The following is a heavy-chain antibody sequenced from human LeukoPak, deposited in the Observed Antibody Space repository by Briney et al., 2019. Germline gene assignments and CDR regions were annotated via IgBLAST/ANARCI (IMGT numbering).Heavy chain of an antibody. CDR2: IKQDRSEK. Sequence: GGSLRLSCAASGFTFSSYWMSWVRQAPGKGLEWVANIKQDRSEKYYVDSVKGRFTISRDNAKNSLYLQMNSLRAEDTAVYYCARETYGSGSYNWFDPWGQGTLVTVSS. J-gene: IGHJ5*02. CDR3: ARETYGSGSYNWFDP. D-gene: IGHD3-10*01. V-gene: IGHV3-7*01. CDR1: GFTFSSYW.